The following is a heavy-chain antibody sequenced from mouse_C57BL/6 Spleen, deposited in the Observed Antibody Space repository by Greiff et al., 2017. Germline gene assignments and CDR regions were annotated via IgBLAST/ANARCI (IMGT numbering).Heavy chain of an antibody. CDR2: INPSSGYT. Sequence: QVQLQQSGAELARPGASVKMSCKASGYTFTSYTMHWVKQRPGQGLEWIGYINPSSGYTKYNQKFKDKATLTADKSSSTAYMQLSSLTSEDSAVYYCAREWITTVPGFAYWGQGTLVTVSA. CDR1: GYTFTSYT. CDR3: AREWITTVPGFAY. V-gene: IGHV1-4*01. J-gene: IGHJ3*01. D-gene: IGHD1-1*01.